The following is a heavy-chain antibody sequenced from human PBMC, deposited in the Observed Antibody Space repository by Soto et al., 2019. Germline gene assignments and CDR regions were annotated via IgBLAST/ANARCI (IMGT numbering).Heavy chain of an antibody. CDR3: ARDSRQLWFGAFDI. CDR2: ISSSSRYI. CDR1: GFTFSSYS. D-gene: IGHD5-18*01. Sequence: PGGSLRLSCAASGFTFSSYSMNWVRQAPGKGLEWVSSISSSSRYIYYADSVKGRFTISRDNAKNSLYLQMNSLRAEDTAVYYCARDSRQLWFGAFDIWGQGTMVTVSS. J-gene: IGHJ3*02. V-gene: IGHV3-21*01.